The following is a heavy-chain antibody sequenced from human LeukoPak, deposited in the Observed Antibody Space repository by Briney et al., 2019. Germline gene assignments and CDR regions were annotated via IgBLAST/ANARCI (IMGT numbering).Heavy chain of an antibody. CDR3: AXGARDIVVVVAATSEFDY. CDR1: GYTFTSYG. D-gene: IGHD2-15*01. CDR2: ISAYNGNT. Sequence: ASVKISCKASGYTFTSYGISWVRQAPGQGLGWMGWISAYNGNTNYAQKLQGRVTMTTDTSTSTAYMELRSLRSDDTAVYYCAXGARDIVVVVAATSEFDYWGQGTLVTVSS. J-gene: IGHJ4*02. V-gene: IGHV1-18*01.